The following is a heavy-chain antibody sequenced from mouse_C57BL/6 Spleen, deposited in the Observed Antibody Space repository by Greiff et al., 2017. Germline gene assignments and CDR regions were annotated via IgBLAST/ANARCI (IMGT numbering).Heavy chain of an antibody. V-gene: IGHV1-61*01. CDR2: IYPSDSET. J-gene: IGHJ4*01. D-gene: IGHD2-1*01. CDR1: GYTFTSYW. Sequence: QVQLQQPGAELVRPGSSVKLSCKASGYTFTSYWMDWVKQRPGQGLEWIGNIYPSDSETPYNQKFKDKATLTVDKSSSTAYMQLSSLTSEDSAVYYCARGNGNYQGYYAMDYWGQGTSVTVSS. CDR3: ARGNGNYQGYYAMDY.